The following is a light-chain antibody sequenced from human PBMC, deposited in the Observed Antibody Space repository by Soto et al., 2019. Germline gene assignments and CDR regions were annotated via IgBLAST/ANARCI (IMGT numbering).Light chain of an antibody. V-gene: IGLV2-14*01. Sequence: QAALTQPASLSGSPGQSITISCTGTSSDIGAYDYVSWFQQHPGKAPKLMISEVNNRPSGVSNRFSGSKSGNTAYLTISGLQVQEEAEYFCSSFTTTITHLFGPGTKLTVL. CDR1: SSDIGAYDY. CDR2: EVN. J-gene: IGLJ1*01. CDR3: SSFTTTITHL.